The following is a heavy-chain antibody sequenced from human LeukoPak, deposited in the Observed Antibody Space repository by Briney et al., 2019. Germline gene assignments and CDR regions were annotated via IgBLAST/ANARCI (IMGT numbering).Heavy chain of an antibody. Sequence: GGSLRLSCTASGFPFGDYSMNWARQAPGKGLEWISYIGISSGNTKYADSVRGRFTISADNAKNSLYLQMNSLRVEDTAVYYCARDHNYAFDNWGQGTLVSVSS. CDR1: GFPFGDYS. V-gene: IGHV3-48*04. D-gene: IGHD1-1*01. CDR2: IGISSGNT. J-gene: IGHJ4*02. CDR3: ARDHNYAFDN.